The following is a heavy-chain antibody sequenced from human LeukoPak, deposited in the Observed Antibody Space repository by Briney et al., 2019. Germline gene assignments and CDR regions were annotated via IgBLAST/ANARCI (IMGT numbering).Heavy chain of an antibody. V-gene: IGHV3-23*01. CDR1: GFMFSSYA. CDR2: ISGSGGST. CDR3: ARAGYDSSGYYFRAFDI. Sequence: GGSLRLSCAASGFMFSSYAMSWVRQAPGKGLEWVSAISGSGGSTYYADSVKGRFTISRDNSKNTLYLQMNSLRAEDTAVYYCARAGYDSSGYYFRAFDIWGQGTMVTVSS. D-gene: IGHD3-22*01. J-gene: IGHJ3*02.